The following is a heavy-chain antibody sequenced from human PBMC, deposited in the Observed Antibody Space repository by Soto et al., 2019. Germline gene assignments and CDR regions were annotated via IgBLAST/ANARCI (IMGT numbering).Heavy chain of an antibody. D-gene: IGHD3-3*01. Sequence: PSETLSLTCTGSGGSINTGDYYWTWIRQPRGKGLEWIGYIYYSGTTYYNPSLKSRVSLSLDTSKNHFSLRLTSVTAADTAVYYCARGVDFEGSSPYGMDVWGQGTTVTVSS. J-gene: IGHJ6*02. CDR1: GGSINTGDYY. CDR2: IYYSGTT. CDR3: ARGVDFEGSSPYGMDV. V-gene: IGHV4-30-4*01.